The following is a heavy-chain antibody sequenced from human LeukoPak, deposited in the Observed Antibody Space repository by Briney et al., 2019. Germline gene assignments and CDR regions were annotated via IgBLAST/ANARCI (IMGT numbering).Heavy chain of an antibody. CDR2: ISSSSSTI. V-gene: IGHV3-48*01. CDR1: GFTFSSNW. Sequence: GGSLRLSCAASGFTFSSNWMHWVRQAPGKGLEWVSYISSSSSTIYYADSVKGRFTISRDNSKNTLYLQMNSLRAEDTAVYYCVRGGESTWSWGQGTLVTVSS. J-gene: IGHJ5*02. D-gene: IGHD2-15*01. CDR3: VRGGESTWS.